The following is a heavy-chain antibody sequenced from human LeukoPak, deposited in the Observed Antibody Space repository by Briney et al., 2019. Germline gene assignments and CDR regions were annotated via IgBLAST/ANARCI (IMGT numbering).Heavy chain of an antibody. CDR1: GFTFDDYA. CDR2: ITWNTGSI. V-gene: IGHV3-9*01. D-gene: IGHD6-13*01. Sequence: PGGSLRLSCAASGFTFDDYAMHWVRQAPGKGLEWVSGITWNTGSIGYADSVKGRFTVSRDNAKKSLYLQMNSLRVEDTAWYYCAKDKAAAAFYHFDYWGQGSLVTVSS. CDR3: AKDKAAAAFYHFDY. J-gene: IGHJ4*02.